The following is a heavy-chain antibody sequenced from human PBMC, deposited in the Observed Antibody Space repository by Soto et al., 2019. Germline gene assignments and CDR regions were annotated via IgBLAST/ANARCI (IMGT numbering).Heavy chain of an antibody. CDR2: IYHSGST. V-gene: IGHV4-59*01. Sequence: SETLSLTCTVSGGYISSYYWSWIRQPPGKGLEWIGYIYHSGSTYYNPSLKSRVTISVDTSKNQFSLKLSSVTAADTAVYYCARHNGPLYVGYYYDMDVWGQGTTVTVSS. CDR3: ARHNGPLYVGYYYDMDV. CDR1: GGYISSYY. J-gene: IGHJ6*02. D-gene: IGHD3-16*01.